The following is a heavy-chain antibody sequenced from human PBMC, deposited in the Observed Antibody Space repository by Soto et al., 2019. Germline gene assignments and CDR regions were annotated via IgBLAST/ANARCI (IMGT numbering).Heavy chain of an antibody. CDR1: GFTVSSNY. V-gene: IGHV3-53*04. J-gene: IGHJ6*02. D-gene: IGHD2-15*01. Sequence: EVQLVESGGGLVQPGGSLRLSCAASGFTVSSNYMSWVRQAPGKGLEWVSVIYSGGSTYYADSVKGRFTISRHNSKNTLYLHMNSLRAEDPSVYYCARDSAVAAPSYYYYGMDVWGQGTTVTVSS. CDR2: IYSGGST. CDR3: ARDSAVAAPSYYYYGMDV.